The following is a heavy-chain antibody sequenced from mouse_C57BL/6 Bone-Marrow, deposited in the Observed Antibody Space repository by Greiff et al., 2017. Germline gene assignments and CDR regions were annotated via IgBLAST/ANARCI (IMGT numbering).Heavy chain of an antibody. J-gene: IGHJ4*01. CDR2: INSDGGST. Sequence: EVNVVESGGGLVQPGESLKLSCESNEYDFPSHDMSWFRNTPLKRLELVAAINSDGGSTYYPDTMERRFIISRDNTKKTLYLQMSSLRSEDTALYYCARQGSAMDYWGQGTSVTVSS. CDR3: ARQGSAMDY. CDR1: EYDFPSHD. V-gene: IGHV5-2*01.